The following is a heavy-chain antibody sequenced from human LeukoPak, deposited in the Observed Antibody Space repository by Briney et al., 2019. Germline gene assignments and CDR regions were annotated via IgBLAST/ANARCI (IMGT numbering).Heavy chain of an antibody. J-gene: IGHJ4*02. V-gene: IGHV1-18*04. CDR1: GYTFTSYG. CDR2: INAGNGNT. D-gene: IGHD3-16*02. CDR3: ARVPWGSYLDY. Sequence: ASVKVSCKASGYTFTSYGISWVRQAPGQGLEWMGWINAGNGNTKYSQKFQGRVTITRDTSASTAYMELSSLRSEDTAVYYCARVPWGSYLDYWGQGTLVTVSS.